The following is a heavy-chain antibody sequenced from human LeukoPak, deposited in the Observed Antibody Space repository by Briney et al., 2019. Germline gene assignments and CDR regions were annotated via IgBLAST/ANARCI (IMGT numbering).Heavy chain of an antibody. CDR1: GGTFSSYA. D-gene: IGHD3-10*01. J-gene: IGHJ4*02. V-gene: IGHV1-2*02. Sequence: ASVKVSCKASGGTFSSYAISWVRQAPGQGLEWMGWINPNSGGTNHAQKFQGRVTMTRDTSISTAYMELSRLRSDDTAVYYCARVTSGLLWFGELCYWGQGTLVTVSS. CDR3: ARVTSGLLWFGELCY. CDR2: INPNSGGT.